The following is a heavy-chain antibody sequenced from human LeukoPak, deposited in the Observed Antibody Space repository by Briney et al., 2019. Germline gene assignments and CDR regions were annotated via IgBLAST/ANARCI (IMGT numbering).Heavy chain of an antibody. CDR3: TTVRPGTSGYSY. D-gene: IGHD3-22*01. CDR2: VRSKADGGTT. V-gene: IGHV3-15*01. CDR1: GFTFSSAW. J-gene: IGHJ4*02. Sequence: GGSLRLSCAASGFTFSSAWMTWVRQAPGKGLEWVGRVRSKADGGTTDYAAPAKGRFTISRDDSKNTVLLQMNSLKTEDTAVYYCTTVRPGTSGYSYWGQGTLVTVTS.